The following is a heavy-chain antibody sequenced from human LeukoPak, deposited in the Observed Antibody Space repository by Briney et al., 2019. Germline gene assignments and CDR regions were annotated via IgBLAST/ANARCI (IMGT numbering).Heavy chain of an antibody. CDR3: ARDPRGSGSYYNAYYYYYYGMDV. CDR2: ISAYNGNT. D-gene: IGHD3-10*01. CDR1: GYTFTSYG. V-gene: IGHV1-18*01. J-gene: IGHJ6*02. Sequence: GSVKVSCKASGYTFTSYGISWVRQAPGQGLEWMGWISAYNGNTNYAQKLQGRVTMTTDTSTSTAYMELRSLRSEDTAVYYCARDPRGSGSYYNAYYYYYYGMDVWGQGTTVTVSS.